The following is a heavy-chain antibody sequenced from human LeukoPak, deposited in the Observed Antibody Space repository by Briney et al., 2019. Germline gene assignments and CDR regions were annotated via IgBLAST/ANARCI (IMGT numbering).Heavy chain of an antibody. D-gene: IGHD6-13*01. CDR1: GGTFSSYA. J-gene: IGHJ4*02. CDR3: ARGRDIAAAGVDY. CDR2: INPSGGST. V-gene: IGHV1-46*01. Sequence: ASVKVSCKASGGTFSSYAISWVRQAPGQGLEWMGIINPSGGSTSYAQKFQGRVTMTRDTSTSTVYMELSSLRSEDTAVYYCARGRDIAAAGVDYWGQGTLVTVSS.